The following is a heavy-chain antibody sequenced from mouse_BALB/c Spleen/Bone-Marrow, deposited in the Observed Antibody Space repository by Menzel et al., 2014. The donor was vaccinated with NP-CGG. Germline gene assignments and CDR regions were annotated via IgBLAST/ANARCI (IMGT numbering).Heavy chain of an antibody. CDR1: GDSITSGY. CDR3: SRFGYDYALDY. V-gene: IGHV3-8*02. CDR2: ISYSGST. D-gene: IGHD2-2*01. J-gene: IGHJ4*01. Sequence: EVKVEESGPSLVKPSQTLSLTCSVTGDSITSGYSNWIRTFPGNKLEYMGYISYSGSTYYNPSLKSRISITRDTSKNQYYLQLNSVTTEDTATYYCSRFGYDYALDYWGQGTSVTVSS.